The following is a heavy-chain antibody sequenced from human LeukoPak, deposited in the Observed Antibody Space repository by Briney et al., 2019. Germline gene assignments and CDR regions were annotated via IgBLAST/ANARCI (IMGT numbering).Heavy chain of an antibody. CDR3: AREGGPYRPLDY. CDR1: GGSITSTNY. Sequence: SETLSLTCGVSGGSITSTNYWTWVRQPPGKGLEWIGEINLQGSTNYNPSLMGRVAISVDMSENHISLQLTSVTAADTAVYYCAREGGPYRPLDYSGQGTLVTVSS. CDR2: INLQGST. V-gene: IGHV4-4*02. J-gene: IGHJ4*02.